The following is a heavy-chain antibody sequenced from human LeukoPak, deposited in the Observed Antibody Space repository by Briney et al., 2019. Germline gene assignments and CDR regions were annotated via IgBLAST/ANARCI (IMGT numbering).Heavy chain of an antibody. Sequence: PSETLSLTCTVSGGSISSYYWSWIRQPAGKGLEWIGRIYTSGSTNYNPSLKSRVTMSVDTSKNQFSLKLSSVTAADTAVYYCAREGYYDSSGYRNFDYWGQGTLVTVSS. CDR1: GGSISSYY. D-gene: IGHD3-22*01. CDR3: AREGYYDSSGYRNFDY. J-gene: IGHJ4*02. CDR2: IYTSGST. V-gene: IGHV4-4*07.